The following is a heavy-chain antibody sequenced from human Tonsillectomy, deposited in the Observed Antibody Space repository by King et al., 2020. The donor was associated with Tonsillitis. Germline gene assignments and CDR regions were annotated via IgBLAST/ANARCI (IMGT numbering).Heavy chain of an antibody. CDR2: MYYSGTI. D-gene: IGHD3-16*01. Sequence: QLQESGPGVVKPSETLSLTCTVSGGSISSSDQYWAWIRQPPGEGLEWIGYMYYSGTIFYNPSLKSRITISGGTSENRFSLKLSSVTAADTAVYFCARYVRGSFDDWGQGALVTVSS. CDR1: GGSISSSDQY. CDR3: ARYVRGSFDD. J-gene: IGHJ4*02. V-gene: IGHV4-39*01.